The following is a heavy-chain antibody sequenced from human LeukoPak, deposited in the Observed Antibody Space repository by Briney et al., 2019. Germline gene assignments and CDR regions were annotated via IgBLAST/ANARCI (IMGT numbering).Heavy chain of an antibody. V-gene: IGHV3-23*01. CDR2: ISGSGGST. CDR3: APFVDTGFYYYYGMDV. CDR1: GFTFRNHA. Sequence: PGGSLRLSCAGSGFTFRNHAMTWIRQAPGKGLEWVLGISGSGGSTYYADSVKGRFTISRDNSKNTLYLQMNSLRAEDTAVYYCAPFVDTGFYYYYGMDVWGQGTTVTVSS. J-gene: IGHJ6*02. D-gene: IGHD5-18*01.